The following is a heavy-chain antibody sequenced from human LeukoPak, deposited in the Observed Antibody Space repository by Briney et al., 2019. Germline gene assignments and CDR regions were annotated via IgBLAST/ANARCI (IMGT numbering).Heavy chain of an antibody. CDR3: ARLRTTVTPRFDY. CDR2: INHSGST. J-gene: IGHJ4*02. CDR1: GGSFSGYY. V-gene: IGHV4-34*01. D-gene: IGHD4-17*01. Sequence: SETLSLTCAVYGGSFSGYYWSWIRQPPGKGLEWIGEINHSGSTNYNPSLKSRVTISVDTSKNQFSLKLSSVTAADTAVYYCARLRTTVTPRFDYWGQGTLVTVSS.